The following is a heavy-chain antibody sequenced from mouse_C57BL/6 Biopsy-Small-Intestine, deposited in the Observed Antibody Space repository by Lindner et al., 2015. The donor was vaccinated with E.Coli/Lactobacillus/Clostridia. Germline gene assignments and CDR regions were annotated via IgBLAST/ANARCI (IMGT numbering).Heavy chain of an antibody. CDR2: INPNYGTT. D-gene: IGHD1-1*01. Sequence: VQLQESGPELVKPGASVKISCKASGYSFTDYNMNWVKQSNGKSLEWIGVINPNYGTTSYNQKFKGKATLTVDQSSSTAYMQLNSLTSEDSAVYFCARKPNFYYGNTFYYAMDYWGQGTSVTVSS. V-gene: IGHV1-39*01. CDR1: GYSFTDYN. CDR3: ARKPNFYYGNTFYYAMDY. J-gene: IGHJ4*01.